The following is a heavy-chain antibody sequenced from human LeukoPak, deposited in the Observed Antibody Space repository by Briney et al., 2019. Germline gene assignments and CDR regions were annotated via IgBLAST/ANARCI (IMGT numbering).Heavy chain of an antibody. V-gene: IGHV3-30*02. CDR3: AKDLWSGYYTGYYFEY. CDR1: GFTFSSYG. J-gene: IGHJ4*02. Sequence: GGSLRLSCAASGFTFSSYGMHWVRQAPGKGLEWVTFIRFDGSNKYYADSVKDRLTISRDNSKNTLYLQMNSLRAEDTAVCYCAKDLWSGYYTGYYFEYWGQGTLVTVSS. D-gene: IGHD3-3*01. CDR2: IRFDGSNK.